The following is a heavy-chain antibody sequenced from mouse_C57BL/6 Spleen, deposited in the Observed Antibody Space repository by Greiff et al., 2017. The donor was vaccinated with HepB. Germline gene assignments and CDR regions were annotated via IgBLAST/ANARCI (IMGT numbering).Heavy chain of an antibody. D-gene: IGHD2-5*01. Sequence: QVQLQQPGAELVRPGSSVKLSCKASGYTFTSYWMHWVKQRPIQGLEWIGNIDPSDSETHYNQKFKDKATLTVDKSSSTAYMQLSSLTSEDSAVYYCARPAYYSNYVLDYWGQGTTLTVSS. CDR3: ARPAYYSNYVLDY. CDR1: GYTFTSYW. J-gene: IGHJ2*01. V-gene: IGHV1-52*01. CDR2: IDPSDSET.